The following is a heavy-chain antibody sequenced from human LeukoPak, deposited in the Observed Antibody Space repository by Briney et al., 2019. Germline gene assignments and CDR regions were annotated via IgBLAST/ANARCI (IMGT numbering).Heavy chain of an antibody. V-gene: IGHV3-53*01. Sequence: GGSLRLSCAASGFTVSSNYMSWVRQAPGKGLEWVSVIYSGGSTYYADSVKGRFTISRDNSKNTLYLQMNSLRAEDTAVYYCAREGYDFWSGYRLGGSFDYWGQGILVTVSS. CDR3: AREGYDFWSGYRLGGSFDY. CDR2: IYSGGST. J-gene: IGHJ4*02. D-gene: IGHD3-3*01. CDR1: GFTVSSNY.